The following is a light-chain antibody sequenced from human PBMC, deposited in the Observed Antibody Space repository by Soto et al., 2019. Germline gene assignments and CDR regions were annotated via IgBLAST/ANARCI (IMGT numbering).Light chain of an antibody. CDR2: GAS. J-gene: IGKJ2*01. CDR1: QSVSSSS. CDR3: QHYGASPKYT. Sequence: EIVLTKSPGTLSLSPGQRATLSCRASQSVSSSSLAWYQQRPGQAPRLLIYGASRRATGIPDRFSGSGSGTDFTLAISRLEPEDFAVYYCQHYGASPKYTFGQGTKVDIK. V-gene: IGKV3-20*01.